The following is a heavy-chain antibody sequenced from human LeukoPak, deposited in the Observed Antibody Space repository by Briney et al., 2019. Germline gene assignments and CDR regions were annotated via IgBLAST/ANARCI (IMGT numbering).Heavy chain of an antibody. CDR1: GFTFSSYA. V-gene: IGHV3-64*01. J-gene: IGHJ3*02. Sequence: GGSLRLSCAASGFTFSSYAMHWVRQAPGKGLEYVSAITSNGGSTYYANSVKGRFTISRDNSKNTLYLQMGSLRAEDMAVYYRARGRAFDIWGQGTTVTVSS. CDR2: ITSNGGST. CDR3: ARGRAFDI.